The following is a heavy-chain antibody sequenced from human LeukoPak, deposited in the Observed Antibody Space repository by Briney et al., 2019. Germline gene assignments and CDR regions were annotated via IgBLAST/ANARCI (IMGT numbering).Heavy chain of an antibody. CDR3: ARELMVYAMIYWFDP. V-gene: IGHV4-34*01. CDR2: INHSGST. Sequence: SETLSLTCAVYGGSFSGYYRSWIRQPPGKGLEWIGEINHSGSTNYNPSLKSRVTISVDTSKNQFSLKLSSVTAADTAVYYCARELMVYAMIYWFDPWGQGTLVTVSS. D-gene: IGHD2-8*01. CDR1: GGSFSGYY. J-gene: IGHJ5*02.